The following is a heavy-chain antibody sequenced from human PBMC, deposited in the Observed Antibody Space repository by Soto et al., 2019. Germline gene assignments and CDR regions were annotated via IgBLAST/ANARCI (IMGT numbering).Heavy chain of an antibody. Sequence: PGGSLRLSCAASGFTFSSYSMNWVRQAPGKGLEWVSYISSSSSTIYYADSVKGRFTISRDNAKNSLYLQMNSLRDEDTAVYYCARDSYDYVWGSYRQFNWFDPWGQGTLVTVSS. CDR1: GFTFSSYS. CDR2: ISSSSSTI. J-gene: IGHJ5*02. CDR3: ARDSYDYVWGSYRQFNWFDP. D-gene: IGHD3-16*02. V-gene: IGHV3-48*02.